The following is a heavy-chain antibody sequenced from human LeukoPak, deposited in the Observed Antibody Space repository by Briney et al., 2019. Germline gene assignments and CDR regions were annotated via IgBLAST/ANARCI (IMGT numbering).Heavy chain of an antibody. J-gene: IGHJ5*02. CDR2: ISYDGSKK. V-gene: IGHV3-30*18. Sequence: PGGSLRLSCVASGFTFSNFGMHWVRQAPGKGLEWLAVISYDGSKKYYSDSVKGRFTISRDNSENTLYLQMNSLRTEDTAVYYCAKIRLVGANDEYNWFDPWGQGTLVTVSS. CDR3: AKIRLVGANDEYNWFDP. CDR1: GFTFSNFG. D-gene: IGHD1-26*01.